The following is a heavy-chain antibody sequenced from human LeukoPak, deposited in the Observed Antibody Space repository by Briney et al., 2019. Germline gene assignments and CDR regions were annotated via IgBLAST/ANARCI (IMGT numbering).Heavy chain of an antibody. J-gene: IGHJ5*02. CDR1: GGSFSGYY. V-gene: IGHV4-34*01. D-gene: IGHD2-15*01. CDR3: ARVRSGVAGTVGVSSPRNWFDP. CDR2: INHGGST. Sequence: SETLSLTCAVYGGSFSGYYWSWIRQPPGKGLEWIGEINHGGSTNYNPSLKSRVTISVDTSKNQFSLKLSSVTAADTAVYYCARVRSGVAGTVGVSSPRNWFDPWGQGTLVTVSS.